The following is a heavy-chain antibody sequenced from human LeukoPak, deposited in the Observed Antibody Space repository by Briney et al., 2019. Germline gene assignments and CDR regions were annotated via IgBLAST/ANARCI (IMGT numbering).Heavy chain of an antibody. D-gene: IGHD6-6*01. Sequence: GGSLRLSCAASGFTFSSYGMHWVRQAPGKGLEWVAFIRYDGSNKYYADSVKGRFTISRDNSKNTLYLQMNSLRAEDTAVYYCARGIAAQPLRGGYWGQGTLVTVSS. CDR3: ARGIAAQPLRGGY. J-gene: IGHJ4*02. CDR2: IRYDGSNK. CDR1: GFTFSSYG. V-gene: IGHV3-30*02.